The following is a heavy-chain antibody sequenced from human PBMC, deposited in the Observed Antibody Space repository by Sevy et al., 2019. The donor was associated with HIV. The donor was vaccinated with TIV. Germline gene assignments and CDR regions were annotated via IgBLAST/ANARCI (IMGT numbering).Heavy chain of an antibody. J-gene: IGHJ4*02. Sequence: GGSLRLSCAASGFTFSSYAMHWVRQAPGKGLEWVAVISYDGSNKYYADSVKGRFTISRDNSKNTLYLQMNSLRAEDTVVYYCARSRTAYDYVGYYFDYWGQGTLVTVSS. V-gene: IGHV3-30-3*01. D-gene: IGHD3-16*01. CDR1: GFTFSSYA. CDR2: ISYDGSNK. CDR3: ARSRTAYDYVGYYFDY.